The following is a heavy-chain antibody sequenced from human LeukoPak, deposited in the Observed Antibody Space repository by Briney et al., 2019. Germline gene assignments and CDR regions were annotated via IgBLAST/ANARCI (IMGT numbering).Heavy chain of an antibody. D-gene: IGHD3-3*01. V-gene: IGHV1-18*01. J-gene: IGHJ4*02. CDR2: ISAYNGNT. Sequence: ASVKVSCKASGYTFTSYGISWVRQAPGQGLEWMGWISAYNGNTNYAQKLQGRVTMTTDTSTSTAYMELRSLRSDDTAVYYCARGGPLRFLEWLLAYWGQGTLVTVSS. CDR3: ARGGPLRFLEWLLAY. CDR1: GYTFTSYG.